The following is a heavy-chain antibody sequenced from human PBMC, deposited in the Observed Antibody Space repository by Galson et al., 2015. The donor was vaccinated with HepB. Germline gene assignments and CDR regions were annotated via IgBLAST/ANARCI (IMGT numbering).Heavy chain of an antibody. CDR3: ARDGDYSNDGYGMDV. CDR1: GFTFSSYA. V-gene: IGHV3-30-3*01. D-gene: IGHD4-11*01. Sequence: SLRLSCAASGFTFSSYAMHWVRQAPGKGLEWVAVISYDGSNKYYADSVKGRFTISRDNSKNTLYLQMNSLRAEDTAVYYCARDGDYSNDGYGMDVWGQGTTVTVSS. CDR2: ISYDGSNK. J-gene: IGHJ6*02.